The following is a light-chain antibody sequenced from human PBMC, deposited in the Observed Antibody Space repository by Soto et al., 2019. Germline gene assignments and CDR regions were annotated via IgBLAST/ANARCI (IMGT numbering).Light chain of an antibody. V-gene: IGLV2-14*01. CDR2: DVS. CDR1: SSDVGYYNY. CDR3: SSYSDSSTL. Sequence: QSALTQPASVSGSPGQSITISCTGSSSDVGYYNYVSWYQQHPGKAPKLIIFDVSNRPSGVSNRFSGSKSANTASLTISGLQAEDEAEYYCSSYSDSSTLFGGGTKVTVL. J-gene: IGLJ2*01.